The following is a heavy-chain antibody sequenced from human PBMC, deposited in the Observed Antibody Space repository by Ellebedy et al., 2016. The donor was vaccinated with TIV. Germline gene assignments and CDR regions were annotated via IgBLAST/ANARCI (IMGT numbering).Heavy chain of an antibody. J-gene: IGHJ4*02. CDR1: GYTFTSNW. CDR2: FYPGESDT. D-gene: IGHD2-15*01. V-gene: IGHV5-51*01. CDR3: ARHGKGGGNFEY. Sequence: GESLNISCECSGYTFTSNWIGWVRQMPGKGLEWMGMFYPGESDTRYSPSFHGQVTLSADKSISNAYLQWNSLKAPDTAMYYCARHGKGGGNFEYWGQGTLVTVSS.